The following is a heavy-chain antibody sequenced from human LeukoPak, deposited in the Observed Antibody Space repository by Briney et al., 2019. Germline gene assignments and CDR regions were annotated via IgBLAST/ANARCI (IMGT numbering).Heavy chain of an antibody. V-gene: IGHV3-23*01. D-gene: IGHD3-10*01. Sequence: GGSLRLSCAASGFTFSSYALSWVRQAPGKGLEWVPTISDSGGSTYYADSVKGRFTISRDNSKNTLFLQMNSLRAEDTAAYYCAKQYGSGSYYNYFDYWGQGTLVSVSS. CDR1: GFTFSSYA. CDR2: ISDSGGST. CDR3: AKQYGSGSYYNYFDY. J-gene: IGHJ4*02.